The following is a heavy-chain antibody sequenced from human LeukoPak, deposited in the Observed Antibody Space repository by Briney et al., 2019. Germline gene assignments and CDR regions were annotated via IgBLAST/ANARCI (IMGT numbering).Heavy chain of an antibody. CDR2: INNYNNNT. D-gene: IGHD3-10*01. J-gene: IGHJ4*02. CDR1: GYTFTSYG. Sequence: ASVNVSCKASGYTFTSYGISWVRQAPGQGLEWMGWINNYNNNTNYVQKFQGRVTMTTDTSTNTAYMELRSLRSDDTAVYYCARRGLDYWGQGTLVTVSS. V-gene: IGHV1-18*01. CDR3: ARRGLDY.